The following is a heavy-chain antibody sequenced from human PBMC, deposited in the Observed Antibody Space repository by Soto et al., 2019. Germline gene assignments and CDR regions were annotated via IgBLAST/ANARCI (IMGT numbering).Heavy chain of an antibody. CDR1: GFTFSTTW. CDR3: AKDRRAGGNSAFYFDF. V-gene: IGHV3-15*05. J-gene: IGHJ4*02. D-gene: IGHD3-16*01. Sequence: GGSLRLSCAASGFTFSTTWMSWVRQAPGKGLEWVGHIKSEIDGGTTDYAAPVKGRFTISRDNSHNTLYLQVHSLTAEDTAVYYCAKDRRAGGNSAFYFDFWGQGAQVTVSS. CDR2: IKSEIDGGTT.